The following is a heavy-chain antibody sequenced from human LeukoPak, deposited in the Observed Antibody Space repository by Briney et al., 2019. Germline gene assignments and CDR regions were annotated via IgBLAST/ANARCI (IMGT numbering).Heavy chain of an antibody. CDR2: ISFDGGNK. D-gene: IGHD3-10*01. J-gene: IGHJ6*02. CDR3: ARALRKFGEIQYYYYGMDV. Sequence: RPGGSLRLSCAASGFSFNTYAIHWVRQAPGKGLEWVAVISFDGGNKYYADSVKGRFTISRDNSKNTLYLQMNSLRAEDTAVYYCARALRKFGEIQYYYYGMDVWGQGTTVTVSS. V-gene: IGHV3-30-3*01. CDR1: GFSFNTYA.